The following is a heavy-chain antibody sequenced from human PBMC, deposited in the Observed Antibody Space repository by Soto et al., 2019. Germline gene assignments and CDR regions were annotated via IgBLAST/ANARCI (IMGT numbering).Heavy chain of an antibody. V-gene: IGHV4-59*11. CDR2: IYYSGTT. CDR3: ARAKWYCEY. Sequence: PSETLSLTCTVSGGSINNHYWSWIRQPPGKGLEWIGYIYYSGTTNYNPSLKGRVTISVDTSKNQFSLNLTSLTAADTATYYCARAKWYCEYWGQGTLVTGSS. J-gene: IGHJ4*02. D-gene: IGHD2-8*01. CDR1: GGSINNHY.